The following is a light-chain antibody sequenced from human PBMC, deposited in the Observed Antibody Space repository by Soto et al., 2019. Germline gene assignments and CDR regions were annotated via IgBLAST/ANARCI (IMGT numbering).Light chain of an antibody. CDR1: QSIDIY. J-gene: IGKJ4*01. Sequence: TVLTQSPATLSLSPGERATLSCRASQSIDIYLAWYQLRPGQAPRLLIYDASNRPPGIPARFSGSGSGTDFTLTISSLEPEDFAIYYCKQPKFWLSFGGGTNEEIK. CDR2: DAS. V-gene: IGKV3-11*01. CDR3: KQPKFWLS.